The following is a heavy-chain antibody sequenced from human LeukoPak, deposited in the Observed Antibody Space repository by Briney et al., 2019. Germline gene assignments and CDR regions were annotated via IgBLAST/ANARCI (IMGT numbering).Heavy chain of an antibody. CDR3: ARVWFGYYGMDV. V-gene: IGHV1-2*02. Sequence: ASVKVSCKASGYTFTSYGISWVRQAPGQGLEWMGWINPNSGGTNYAQKFQGRVTMTRDTSISTAYMELSRLRSGDTAVYYCARVWFGYYGMDVWGQGTTVTVSS. D-gene: IGHD3-10*01. CDR1: GYTFTSYG. CDR2: INPNSGGT. J-gene: IGHJ6*02.